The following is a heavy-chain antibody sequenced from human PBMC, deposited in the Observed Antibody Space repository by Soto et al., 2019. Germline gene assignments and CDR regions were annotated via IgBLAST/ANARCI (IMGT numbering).Heavy chain of an antibody. Sequence: LSLTCAVYGGSFSGYYWSWIRQPPGKGREWIGEINHSGSTNYNPSLKSRVTISVDTSKNQFSLKLSSVTAADTAVYYCARGGGTEYCSSTSCYRSDYYYGMDVWGQGTTVTVSS. CDR1: GGSFSGYY. CDR2: INHSGST. D-gene: IGHD2-2*01. J-gene: IGHJ6*02. V-gene: IGHV4-34*01. CDR3: ARGGGTEYCSSTSCYRSDYYYGMDV.